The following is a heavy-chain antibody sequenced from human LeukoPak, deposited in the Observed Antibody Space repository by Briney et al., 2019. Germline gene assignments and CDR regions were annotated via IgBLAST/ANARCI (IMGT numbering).Heavy chain of an antibody. CDR2: IYYSGST. V-gene: IGHV4-31*03. Sequence: SETLSLTCTVSGGSISSGGYYWSWIRQHPGKGLEWIGYIYYSGSTYYNPSLKSRVTMSVDTSKNQFSLKLSSVTAADTAVYYCARDNSYYDFWSGYYSGNWFDPWGQGTLVTVSS. J-gene: IGHJ5*02. CDR1: GGSISSGGYY. CDR3: ARDNSYYDFWSGYYSGNWFDP. D-gene: IGHD3-3*01.